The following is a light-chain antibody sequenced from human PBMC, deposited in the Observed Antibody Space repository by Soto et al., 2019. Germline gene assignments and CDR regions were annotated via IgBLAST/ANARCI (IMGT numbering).Light chain of an antibody. CDR1: QSVSSSY. CDR3: QQYGSSRIT. CDR2: GAS. V-gene: IGKV3-20*01. Sequence: EMVLTQSPGTLSLSPGERATLSCRASQSVSSSYLAWYQQKPGQAPRLLIYGASSRATGIPDRFSGSGSGTDFTLTISRLAPEDFAVYYCQQYGSSRITFGGGTKVEIK. J-gene: IGKJ4*01.